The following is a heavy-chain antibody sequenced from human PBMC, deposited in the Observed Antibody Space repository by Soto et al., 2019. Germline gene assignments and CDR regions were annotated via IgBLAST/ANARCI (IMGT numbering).Heavy chain of an antibody. J-gene: IGHJ6*02. D-gene: IGHD6-13*01. CDR3: ARDRPPGIAADRNYYYYGMDV. CDR2: INPSGGST. Sequence: ASVKVSCKASGYTFTSYYMHWVRQAPGQGLEWIGKINPSGGSTSYAQKFQGRVTMTRDTSTSTVYMELSSLRSEDTAVYYCARDRPPGIAADRNYYYYGMDVWGQGTTVTVSS. V-gene: IGHV1-46*01. CDR1: GYTFTSYY.